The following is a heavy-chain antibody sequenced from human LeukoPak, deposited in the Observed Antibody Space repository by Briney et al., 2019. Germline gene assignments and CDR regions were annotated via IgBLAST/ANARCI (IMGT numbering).Heavy chain of an antibody. CDR2: IIPILGIA. D-gene: IGHD4-23*01. CDR1: GGTFSSYT. Sequence: GASVKVSCKASGGTFSSYTIIWVRQAPGQGLEWMGRIIPILGIANYAQKFQGGVTITADKSTSTAYMELSSLRSEDTAVYYCAGGESTVVTGGGDIWGQGTMVTVSS. CDR3: AGGESTVVTGGGDI. V-gene: IGHV1-69*02. J-gene: IGHJ3*02.